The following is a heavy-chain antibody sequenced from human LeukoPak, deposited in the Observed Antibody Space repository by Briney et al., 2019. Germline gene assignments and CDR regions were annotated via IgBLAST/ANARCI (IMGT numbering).Heavy chain of an antibody. J-gene: IGHJ4*02. CDR3: ARESGSTWLDY. CDR1: GGSFSGYY. Sequence: SETLSLTCAVYGGSFSGYYWSWIRQPPGKGLEWIGEINHSGSTNYNPSLKSRVTISVDTSKNQFSLKLSSVTAADTAVYYCARESGSTWLDYWGQGTLVTVSS. D-gene: IGHD6-13*01. CDR2: INHSGST. V-gene: IGHV4-34*01.